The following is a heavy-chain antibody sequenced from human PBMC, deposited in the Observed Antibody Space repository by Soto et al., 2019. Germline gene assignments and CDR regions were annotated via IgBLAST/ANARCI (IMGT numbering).Heavy chain of an antibody. Sequence: QVQVVESGGGVVQPRRSLRLSCTASGFTFRSHAMHWVRQAPGKGLEWVAQIWYDGSNKYYADSVKGRFTISRDNSKNTLYVQMDSLRVEDTAVYYCARDGQSLAPYALDVWGQGTSVTVS. J-gene: IGHJ6*02. D-gene: IGHD6-19*01. CDR2: IWYDGSNK. V-gene: IGHV3-33*01. CDR3: ARDGQSLAPYALDV. CDR1: GFTFRSHA.